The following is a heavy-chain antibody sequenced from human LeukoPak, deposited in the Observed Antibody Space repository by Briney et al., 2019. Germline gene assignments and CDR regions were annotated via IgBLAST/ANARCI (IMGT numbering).Heavy chain of an antibody. CDR2: IWYDGSNK. CDR1: GFTFSSYG. Sequence: PGGSLRLSCAASGFTFSSYGMHWVRQAPGKGLEWVAVIWYDGSNKYYADSVKGRFTISRDNSKNTLYLQMNSLRAEDTAVYYCARSLEAAVTMVRDLYYYYYGMDVWGQGTTVTVSS. D-gene: IGHD3-10*01. V-gene: IGHV3-33*08. CDR3: ARSLEAAVTMVRDLYYYYYGMDV. J-gene: IGHJ6*02.